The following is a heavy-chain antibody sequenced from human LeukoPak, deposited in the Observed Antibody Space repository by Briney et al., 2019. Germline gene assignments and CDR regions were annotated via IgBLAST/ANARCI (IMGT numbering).Heavy chain of an antibody. J-gene: IGHJ4*02. D-gene: IGHD2-21*02. CDR1: GGSFSGYY. CDR2: INHSGSS. CDR3: GRGLRQSHIVVVTAILPYFDY. Sequence: SETLSLTCAVYGGSFSGYYWSWIRQPPGKGLEWIGEINHSGSSNYNPSLKSRVTISVDTSKNQFSLKLSSVTAADTAVYYCGRGLRQSHIVVVTAILPYFDYWGQGTLVTVSS. V-gene: IGHV4-34*01.